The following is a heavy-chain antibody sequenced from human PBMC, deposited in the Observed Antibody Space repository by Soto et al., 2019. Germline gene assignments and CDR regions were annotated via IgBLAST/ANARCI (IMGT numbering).Heavy chain of an antibody. CDR2: VKSKTDGGTI. Sequence: EVQLVESGGGLVKPGGSLRLSCAASGFTFSNAWMTWVRQAPGKGLEWVGRVKSKTDGGTIDYAAPVKDRFTISRDDSKTTLYLKMNSRKTEDPAVYYRIGTSVGSSMRFDYWGQGPLLTVSS. D-gene: IGHD6-6*01. CDR3: IGTSVGSSMRFDY. CDR1: GFTFSNAW. J-gene: IGHJ4*02. V-gene: IGHV3-15*01.